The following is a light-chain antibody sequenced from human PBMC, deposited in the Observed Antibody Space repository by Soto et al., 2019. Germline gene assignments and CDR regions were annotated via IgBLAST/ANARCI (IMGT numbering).Light chain of an antibody. CDR2: AAS. CDR1: QAISSY. CDR3: LQDYNQPLT. V-gene: IGKV1-9*01. Sequence: DIQVTVSPPSVCVSTGDRDSITCRASQAISSYLAWYQQKPGRAPKLLIYAASTLQSGVPSRFSGSGSGTDFTLTISILPHDDFVAYYCLQDYNQPLTFGQGTKLEIK. J-gene: IGKJ1*01.